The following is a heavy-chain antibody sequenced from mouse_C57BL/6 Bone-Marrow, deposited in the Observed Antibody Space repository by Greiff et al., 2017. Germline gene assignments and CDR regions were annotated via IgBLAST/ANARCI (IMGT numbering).Heavy chain of an antibody. D-gene: IGHD2-2*01. CDR1: GYAFSSYW. J-gene: IGHJ1*03. CDR3: ARDGLPPHWYFDV. Sequence: VQLQQSGAELVKPGASVKISCKASGYAFSSYWMNWVKQRPGKGLEWIGQIYPGDGDTNYNGKFKGKATLTADKSSSTAYMQLSSLTSEDSAVYFCARDGLPPHWYFDVWGTGTTVTVSS. CDR2: IYPGDGDT. V-gene: IGHV1-80*01.